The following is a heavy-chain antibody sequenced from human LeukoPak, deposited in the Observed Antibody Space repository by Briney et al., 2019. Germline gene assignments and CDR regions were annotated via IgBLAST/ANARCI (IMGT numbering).Heavy chain of an antibody. CDR2: IIPIFGTA. CDR3: ARVPDNWFDP. D-gene: IGHD2-2*01. V-gene: IGHV1-69*13. CDR1: GGTFSSYA. Sequence: SVKVSCKASGGTFSSYAISWERQAPGQGLEWMGGIIPIFGTANYAQKFQGRVTITADESTSTAYMELSSLRSEDTAVYYCARVPDNWFDPWGQGTLVTVSS. J-gene: IGHJ5*02.